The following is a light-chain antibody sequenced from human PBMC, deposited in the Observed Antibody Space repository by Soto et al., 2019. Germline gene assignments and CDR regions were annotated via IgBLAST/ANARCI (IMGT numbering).Light chain of an antibody. Sequence: QSALTQPAXXSXXPGXXXTXXXXXSSXXVGGYNYVSWHQQHPGKAPKXXXXXVTKRPSGVSNRXXGSKSGDTASLTISGLQAEDEADYYCSSYTRDKTVLXGGGTKVTDL. V-gene: IGLV2-14*03. J-gene: IGLJ2*01. CDR2: XVT. CDR1: SXXVGGYNY. CDR3: SSYTRDKTVL.